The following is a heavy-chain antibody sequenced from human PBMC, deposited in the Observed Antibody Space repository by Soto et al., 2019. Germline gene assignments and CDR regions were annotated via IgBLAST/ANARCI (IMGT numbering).Heavy chain of an antibody. Sequence: ASVKVSCKASGNTFTSYDINWVRQATGQGLEWMGWMNPNSGNTGYAQKFQGRVTMTRNTSISTAYMELSSLRSEDTAVYYYARNLWCCSSISGYHDAFDXRCQGTMVTVSS. J-gene: IGHJ3*02. CDR2: MNPNSGNT. CDR3: ARNLWCCSSISGYHDAFDX. CDR1: GNTFTSYD. D-gene: IGHD2-2*01. V-gene: IGHV1-8*01.